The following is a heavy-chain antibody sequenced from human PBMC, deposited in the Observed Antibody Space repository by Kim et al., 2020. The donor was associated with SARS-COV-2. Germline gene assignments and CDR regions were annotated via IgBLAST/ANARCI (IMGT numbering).Heavy chain of an antibody. CDR2: IYSGGST. J-gene: IGHJ5*02. D-gene: IGHD3-9*01. CDR1: GFTVSSNY. V-gene: IGHV3-66*01. CDR3: ARDILVYDILTGYSRNWFDP. Sequence: GGSLRLSCAASGFTVSSNYMSWVRQAPGKGLEWVSVIYSGGSTYYADSVKGRFTISRDNSKNTLYLQMNSLRAEDTAVYYCARDILVYDILTGYSRNWFDPWGQGTLVTVSS.